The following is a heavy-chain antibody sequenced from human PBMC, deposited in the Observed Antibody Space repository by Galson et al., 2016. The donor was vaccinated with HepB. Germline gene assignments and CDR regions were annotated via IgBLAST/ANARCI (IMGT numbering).Heavy chain of an antibody. J-gene: IGHJ4*02. V-gene: IGHV3-23*01. D-gene: IGHD2-2*01. Sequence: SLRLSCAAFGFTFKYHAMSWVRQAPGSGLVWVAVISDGGTAHYADSVKGRFTISRDNSKNTVYLQMDSLRAEDRAEYYCARVSGPWVGVPAAKVYFDFWGQGTLVIVSS. CDR1: GFTFKYHA. CDR3: ARVSGPWVGVPAAKVYFDF. CDR2: ISDGGTA.